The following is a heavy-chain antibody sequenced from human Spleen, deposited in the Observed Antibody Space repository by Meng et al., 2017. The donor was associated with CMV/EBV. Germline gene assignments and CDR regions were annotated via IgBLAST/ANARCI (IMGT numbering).Heavy chain of an antibody. CDR3: ASPHYDYWSGYPPFDD. CDR2: IINSLAIA. V-gene: IGHV1-69*10. J-gene: IGHJ4*02. CDR1: GGAFSSHT. D-gene: IGHD3-3*01. Sequence: SVKVSCTASGGAFSSHTITWVRQAPGQGLEWMGGIINSLAIANYAQKFQGRVTITADKSTSTVYMELSSLRSEDTAEYYCASPHYDYWSGYPPFDDWGQGTLVTVSS.